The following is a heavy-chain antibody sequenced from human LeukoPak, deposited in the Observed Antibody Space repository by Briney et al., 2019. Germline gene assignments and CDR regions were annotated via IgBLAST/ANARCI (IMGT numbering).Heavy chain of an antibody. CDR1: GDSVSRNSAA. CDR2: PYYRSKWYN. J-gene: IGHJ5*02. Sequence: SQTLPLTCDLSGDSVSRNSAAWNWIRQSPSRGLEWLGRPYYRSKWYNDYAVSVKRRITINPDTSKNQCSLQLNSVAPEDTAVYYCSEGSGCYGSTFDPWGQGTLVTVSS. V-gene: IGHV6-1*01. CDR3: SEGSGCYGSTFDP. D-gene: IGHD6-19*01.